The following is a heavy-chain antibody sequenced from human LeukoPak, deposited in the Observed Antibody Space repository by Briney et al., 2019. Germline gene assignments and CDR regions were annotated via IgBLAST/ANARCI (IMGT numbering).Heavy chain of an antibody. Sequence: GGSLRLSCAASGFTFSSYSMNWVRQAPGKGLEWVSSISSSSSYIYYADSVKGRFTISRDNAKNSPYLQMNSLRAEDTAVYYCARDGLRYSSSWYPYYYYGMDVWGQGTTVTVSS. CDR1: GFTFSSYS. V-gene: IGHV3-21*01. D-gene: IGHD6-13*01. J-gene: IGHJ6*02. CDR2: ISSSSSYI. CDR3: ARDGLRYSSSWYPYYYYGMDV.